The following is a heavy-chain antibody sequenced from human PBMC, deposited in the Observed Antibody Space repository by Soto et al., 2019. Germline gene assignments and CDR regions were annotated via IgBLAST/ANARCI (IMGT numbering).Heavy chain of an antibody. CDR2: IYATGTT. Sequence: SETLSLTCTVSGASISGFYWSWIRKSAGKGLEWIGRIYATGTTDYNPSLKSRVTISIDTSKNQFSLRLTSMTAADTAVYYCARSYDVNSKGLDYWGQGTLVTVSS. CDR3: ARSYDVNSKGLDY. D-gene: IGHD5-12*01. J-gene: IGHJ4*02. V-gene: IGHV4-4*07. CDR1: GASISGFY.